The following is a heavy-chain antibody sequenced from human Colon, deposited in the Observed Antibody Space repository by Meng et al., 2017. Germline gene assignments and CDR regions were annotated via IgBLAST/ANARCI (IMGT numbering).Heavy chain of an antibody. CDR3: ARIRPRLGGKTFDP. J-gene: IGHJ5*02. V-gene: IGHV4-34*01. Sequence: QVQLQQWGAGLLKPSAPLALTCAVYGGSFSGYDWSWIRQPPGKGLEWIGEINHSGSTNYNPSLKSRVTISVDTSKNQFSLKLSSVTAADTAVYYCARIRPRLGGKTFDPWGQGTLVTVSS. CDR2: INHSGST. CDR1: GGSFSGYD. D-gene: IGHD3-16*01.